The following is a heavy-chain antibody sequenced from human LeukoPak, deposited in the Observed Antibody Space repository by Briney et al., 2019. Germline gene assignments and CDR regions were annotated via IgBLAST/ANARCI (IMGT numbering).Heavy chain of an antibody. CDR2: IYYSGST. D-gene: IGHD3-22*01. CDR3: ARDPPYSYYYDSSGYFESDY. J-gene: IGHJ4*02. V-gene: IGHV4-61*05. CDR1: GGSIGSSSYY. Sequence: KPSETLSLTCTVSGGSIGSSSYYWGWIRQPPGKGLEWIGYIYYSGSTNYNPSLKSRVTISVDTSKNQFSLKLSSVTAADTAVYYCARDPPYSYYYDSSGYFESDYWGQGTLVTVSS.